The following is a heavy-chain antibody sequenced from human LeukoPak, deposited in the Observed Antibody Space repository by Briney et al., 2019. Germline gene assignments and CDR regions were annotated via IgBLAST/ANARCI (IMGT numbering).Heavy chain of an antibody. CDR2: IYYSGST. CDR3: ARGNGALPDYFDY. J-gene: IGHJ4*02. D-gene: IGHD1-1*01. CDR1: GGSISSYY. Sequence: PSETLSLTRTVSGGSISSYYWSWIRQPPGKGLEWIGYIYYSGSTNYNPSLKSRVTISVDTSKNQFSLKLSSVTAADTAVYYCARGNGALPDYFDYWGQGTLVTVSS. V-gene: IGHV4-59*01.